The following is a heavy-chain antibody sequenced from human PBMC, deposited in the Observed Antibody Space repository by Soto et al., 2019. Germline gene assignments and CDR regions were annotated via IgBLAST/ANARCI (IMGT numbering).Heavy chain of an antibody. V-gene: IGHV3-21*01. Sequence: EVQLVESGGGLVKPGGSLRLSCAASGFTFSSYSMNWVRQAPGKGLEWVSSISSSSSYIYYADSVKGLFNISRDNAKNSLYLQMNSLRAEDTAVYYCARDKDCSGGSCYGSGGWFDPWGQGTLVTVSS. D-gene: IGHD2-15*01. J-gene: IGHJ5*02. CDR3: ARDKDCSGGSCYGSGGWFDP. CDR1: GFTFSSYS. CDR2: ISSSSSYI.